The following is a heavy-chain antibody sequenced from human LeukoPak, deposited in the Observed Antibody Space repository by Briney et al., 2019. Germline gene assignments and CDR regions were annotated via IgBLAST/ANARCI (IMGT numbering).Heavy chain of an antibody. V-gene: IGHV4-59*01. CDR1: GGSISSYY. CDR2: IYYSGST. Sequence: PSETLSLTCTVSGGSISSYYWSWIRQPPGKGLEWIGYIYYSGSTNYNPSLKSRVTISVDTSKNQFSLKLSFVTAADTAVYYCARDRSWGDAFDIWGQGTMVTVSS. D-gene: IGHD6-13*01. J-gene: IGHJ3*02. CDR3: ARDRSWGDAFDI.